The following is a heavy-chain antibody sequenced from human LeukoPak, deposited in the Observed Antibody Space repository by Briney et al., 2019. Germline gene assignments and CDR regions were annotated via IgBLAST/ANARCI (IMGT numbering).Heavy chain of an antibody. V-gene: IGHV3-30-3*01. D-gene: IGHD3-16*01. J-gene: IGHJ4*02. CDR1: GFTFSSYA. CDR2: ISYDGSNK. Sequence: GGSLRLSCAASGFTFSSYAMHWVRQAPGKGLEWVAVISYDGSNKYYADSVKGRFTISRDNSKNTLYLQMNSLRAEDTAVYYCARDLEKDYDYVWGSYRPVLFDWGQGTLVTVSS. CDR3: ARDLEKDYDYVWGSYRPVLFD.